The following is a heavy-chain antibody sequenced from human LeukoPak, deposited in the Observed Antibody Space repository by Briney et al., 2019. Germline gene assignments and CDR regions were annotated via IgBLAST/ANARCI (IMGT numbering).Heavy chain of an antibody. D-gene: IGHD6-19*01. Sequence: GGSLRLSCAASGFTFSSYWIHWVRQAPGKGLVWVSRINSDGSSTSYADSVKGRFTISRDNAKNTLYLQMNSLRAEDTAVYYCARQYSSGWVIFDYWGQGTLVTVSS. CDR2: INSDGSST. V-gene: IGHV3-74*01. CDR1: GFTFSSYW. J-gene: IGHJ4*02. CDR3: ARQYSSGWVIFDY.